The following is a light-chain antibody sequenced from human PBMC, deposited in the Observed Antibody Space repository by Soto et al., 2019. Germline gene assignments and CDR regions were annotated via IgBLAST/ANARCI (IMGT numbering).Light chain of an antibody. V-gene: IGLV2-14*01. J-gene: IGLJ1*01. CDR3: SSYTSSSTPSYV. CDR1: SSDVGGYSY. Sequence: QSVLTQPASVSGSPGQSITISCTGTSSDVGGYSYVSWYQQHPGKAPKLMIYDVSIRPSGVSNRFSGSKSGNTASLTISGLQAEDEADYYCSSYTSSSTPSYVFGNGTKVTVL. CDR2: DVS.